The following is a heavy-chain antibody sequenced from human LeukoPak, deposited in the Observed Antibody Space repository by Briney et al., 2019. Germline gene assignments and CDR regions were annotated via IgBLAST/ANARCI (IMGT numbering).Heavy chain of an antibody. CDR2: IYYSGTT. CDR3: ARDHSS. V-gene: IGHV4-39*07. J-gene: IGHJ5*02. CDR1: GASISSSTYY. D-gene: IGHD2-15*01. Sequence: PSETLSLTCTVSGASISSSTYYWGWIRQPPGKGLEWIESIYYSGTTDYNPSLKSRVTISVDTSKNQFSLKLSSVTAADTAVYYCARDHSSWGQGTLVTVSS.